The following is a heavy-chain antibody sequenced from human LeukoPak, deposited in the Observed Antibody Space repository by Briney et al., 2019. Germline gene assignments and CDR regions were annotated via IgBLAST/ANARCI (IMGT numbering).Heavy chain of an antibody. CDR2: ISGSGGST. J-gene: IGHJ4*02. Sequence: GSLRVSCAASGFTFSSYATSWVRQAPGKGLEWVSAISGSGGSTYYADSVKGRFTISRDNSKNTLYLQMNSLRAEDTAVYYCAKDSLYYDILTGFDYWGQGTLVTVSS. CDR1: GFTFSSYA. D-gene: IGHD3-9*01. V-gene: IGHV3-23*01. CDR3: AKDSLYYDILTGFDY.